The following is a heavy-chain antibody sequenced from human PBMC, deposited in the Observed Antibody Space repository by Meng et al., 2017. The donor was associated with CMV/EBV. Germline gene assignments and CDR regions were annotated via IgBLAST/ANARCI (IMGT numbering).Heavy chain of an antibody. CDR1: GGSISSYY. Sequence: QVQMQDSGPGLVKPSEPLSLTCTVSGGSISSYYWSWIRQPAGKGLEWIGRIYTSGSTNYNPSLKSRVTMSVDTSKNQFSLKLSSVTAADTAVYYCARDLMNCSSTSCANWFDPWGQGTLVTVSS. CDR2: IYTSGST. V-gene: IGHV4-4*07. J-gene: IGHJ5*02. D-gene: IGHD2-2*01. CDR3: ARDLMNCSSTSCANWFDP.